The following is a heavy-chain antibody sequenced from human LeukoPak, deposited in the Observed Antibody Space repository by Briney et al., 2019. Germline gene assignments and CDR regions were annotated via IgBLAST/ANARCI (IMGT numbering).Heavy chain of an antibody. J-gene: IGHJ1*01. CDR3: ATYSSLNRREFQF. CDR2: IKTDGSEK. V-gene: IGHV3-7*01. D-gene: IGHD3-22*01. CDR1: GYTLSISW. Sequence: GGSLRLSCDGSGYTLSISWMGWVREAPGKGLQWVANIKTDGSEKYYVDSVKGRFTISRDNAKNSLYLQMNSLRAEDTAVYYCATYSSLNRREFQFWGQGTLLTVSS.